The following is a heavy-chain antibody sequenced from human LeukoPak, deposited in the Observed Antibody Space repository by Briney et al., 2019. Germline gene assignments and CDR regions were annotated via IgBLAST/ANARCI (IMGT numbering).Heavy chain of an antibody. J-gene: IGHJ4*02. D-gene: IGHD5-18*01. V-gene: IGHV1-2*02. CDR1: GYTFTGCY. CDR2: INPNSGGT. Sequence: ASVKVSFKASGYTFTGCYMHWVRQAPGQGLEWMGWINPNSGGTNYAQKFQGRVTMTRDTSISTAYMELSRLRSDDTAVYYCARDHRAYTAMVTWFDYWGQGTLVTVSS. CDR3: ARDHRAYTAMVTWFDY.